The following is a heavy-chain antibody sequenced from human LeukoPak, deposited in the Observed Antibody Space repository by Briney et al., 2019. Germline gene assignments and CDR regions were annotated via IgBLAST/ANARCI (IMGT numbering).Heavy chain of an antibody. J-gene: IGHJ4*02. D-gene: IGHD3-10*01. V-gene: IGHV3-7*01. CDR2: IKQDGREE. Sequence: GGSLRLSCAASGFNFSRNWMTWVRQAPGKGLEWVANIKQDGREEYYVDSVKGRFTISRDNAKKSTYLQMNRVRAEDTAVYYCAIWSGELNYWGQGTLVTVSS. CDR1: GFNFSRNW. CDR3: AIWSGELNY.